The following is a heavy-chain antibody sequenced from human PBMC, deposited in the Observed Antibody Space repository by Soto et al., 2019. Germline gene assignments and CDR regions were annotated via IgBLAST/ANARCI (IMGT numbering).Heavy chain of an antibody. CDR3: ARGSTYLYSSGWWGGLDY. Sequence: QVQLAQSGAEVKKPGASVKVSCKASGYTFTSYGISWVRQAPGQGLEWMGWISAYNGNTNYAQKLQGRVTMTTDTSTSTAYMELRSLRSDDTAVYYCARGSTYLYSSGWWGGLDYWGQGTLVTVSS. J-gene: IGHJ4*02. CDR2: ISAYNGNT. V-gene: IGHV1-18*01. CDR1: GYTFTSYG. D-gene: IGHD6-19*01.